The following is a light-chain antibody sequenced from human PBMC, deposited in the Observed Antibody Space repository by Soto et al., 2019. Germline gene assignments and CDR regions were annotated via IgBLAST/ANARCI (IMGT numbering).Light chain of an antibody. CDR1: SSNIGSSY. Sequence: QPVLTQPPSASGTPGQRVTISCSGSSSNIGSSYVHWYQQLPGTAPKLLIYKHNQRPSGVPDRFSGSTSGTSASLAISGLRSEDEADYYCAAWDDSLNGLAFGGGTKLTVL. CDR3: AAWDDSLNGLA. V-gene: IGLV1-47*01. J-gene: IGLJ2*01. CDR2: KHN.